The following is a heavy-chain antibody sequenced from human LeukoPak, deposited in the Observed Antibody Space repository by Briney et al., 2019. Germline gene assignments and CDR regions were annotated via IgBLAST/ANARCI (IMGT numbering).Heavy chain of an antibody. D-gene: IGHD3-16*01. CDR2: IKQDGSEN. J-gene: IGHJ4*02. CDR1: GFTFSTYW. CDR3: ARESSGLRNFDY. Sequence: QPGGSLRLSCAASGFTFSTYWMSWVRQARGKGLEWVANIKQDGSENYYLDSVKGRFTISRDNAKNSLYLQMNSLRAEDTAVYYCARESSGLRNFDYWGQETLVTVSS. V-gene: IGHV3-7*05.